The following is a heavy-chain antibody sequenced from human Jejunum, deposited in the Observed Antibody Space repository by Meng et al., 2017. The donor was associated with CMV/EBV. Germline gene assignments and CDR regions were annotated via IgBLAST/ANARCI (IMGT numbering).Heavy chain of an antibody. J-gene: IGHJ4*02. V-gene: IGHV3-7*01. CDR2: IKQDGGEK. CDR3: ARDIIRPDY. CDR1: GFTFSSSW. Sequence: SCAASGFTFSSSWMTGVRQAPGKGLEWVANIKQDGGEKNYVDSVKGRFTISRDNAKNSLYLQMNSLRAEDTAVYYCARDIIRPDYWGQGTLVTVSS. D-gene: IGHD3-3*01.